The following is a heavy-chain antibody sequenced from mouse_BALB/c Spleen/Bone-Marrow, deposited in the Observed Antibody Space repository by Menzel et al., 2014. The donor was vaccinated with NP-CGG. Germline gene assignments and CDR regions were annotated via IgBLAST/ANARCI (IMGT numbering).Heavy chain of an antibody. V-gene: IGHV5-9-2*01. CDR3: ARLAYYDQTEVSFVY. Sequence: EVQGVESGGGLVKSGGSLKLSCAASGFSFNSYGMSWVRQTPEKRLEWVATISGGGSYTFYPDSVKGRFTISRDNAKNNLYLQLSSLRSEDTALYYCARLAYYDQTEVSFVYWGQGTLVTVSA. CDR1: GFSFNSYG. D-gene: IGHD2-4*01. J-gene: IGHJ3*01. CDR2: ISGGGSYT.